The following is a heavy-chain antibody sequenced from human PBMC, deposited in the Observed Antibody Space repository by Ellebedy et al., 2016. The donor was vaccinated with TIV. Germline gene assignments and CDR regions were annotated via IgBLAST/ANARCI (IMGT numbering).Heavy chain of an antibody. V-gene: IGHV3-30-3*01. J-gene: IGHJ6*02. CDR2: ISYDGSNK. D-gene: IGHD3-9*01. CDR3: ARDGPDGPFLTQADYYGMDV. CDR1: GFSFSSYA. Sequence: GESLKISXAASGFSFSSYAMHWVRQAPGKGLEWVALISYDGSNKYYADSVKGRFTISRDRSKSTLYLHMNSLRVEDTAVYYCARDGPDGPFLTQADYYGMDVWGQGTTVTVSS.